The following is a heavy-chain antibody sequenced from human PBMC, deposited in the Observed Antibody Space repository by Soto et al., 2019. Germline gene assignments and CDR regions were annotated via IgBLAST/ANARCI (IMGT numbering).Heavy chain of an antibody. Sequence: PSQTLSLTCVISGDSVSSNSAAWNWIRQSPSRGLEWLGRTYYRSKWYNDYAVSVKSRITVNPDTSKNQFSLQLNSVTPEDTAVYYCARGGCSSTSCYNWFDPWGQGTLVTVS. D-gene: IGHD2-2*01. J-gene: IGHJ5*02. V-gene: IGHV6-1*01. CDR3: ARGGCSSTSCYNWFDP. CDR2: TYYRSKWYN. CDR1: GDSVSSNSAA.